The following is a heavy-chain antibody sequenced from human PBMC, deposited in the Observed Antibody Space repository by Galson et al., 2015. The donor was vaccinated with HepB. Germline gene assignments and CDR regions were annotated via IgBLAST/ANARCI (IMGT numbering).Heavy chain of an antibody. CDR3: ARDRMPPRVATLDY. D-gene: IGHD2-2*01. J-gene: IGHJ4*02. V-gene: IGHV3-7*01. CDR1: GFTFSSYS. CDR2: IRQDGSEK. Sequence: SLRLSCAASGFTFSSYSMNWVRQAPGKGLEWVANIRQDGSEKYYVDSVKGRVTISRDNAKNSLYLQMNSLRAEDTAVYYCARDRMPPRVATLDYWAQATLGTVSS.